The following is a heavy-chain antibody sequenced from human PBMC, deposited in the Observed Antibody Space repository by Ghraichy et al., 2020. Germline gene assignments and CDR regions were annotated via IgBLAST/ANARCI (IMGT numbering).Heavy chain of an antibody. CDR2: IHHIGDT. CDR3: APRGPLHGYEL. J-gene: IGHJ3*01. Sequence: SETLSLTCTVSGDSITSGNFYWGWIRQPPGKGLEWIGSIHHIGDTFFNPSLRSRVTMSVDTSMNQVSLRLSSVTAADTAVYYCAPRGPLHGYELWGQVAMVTVS. V-gene: IGHV4-39*01. CDR1: GDSITSGNFY. D-gene: IGHD2-2*03.